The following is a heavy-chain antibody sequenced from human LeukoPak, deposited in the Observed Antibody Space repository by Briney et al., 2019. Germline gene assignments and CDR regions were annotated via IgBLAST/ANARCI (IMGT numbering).Heavy chain of an antibody. CDR1: GFTFSDYG. CDR3: AEGYYLSDY. D-gene: IGHD3-10*01. V-gene: IGHV3-30*03. J-gene: IGHJ4*02. CDR2: ISYDGSKK. Sequence: GGSLRLSCAASGFTFSDYGMHWVRQAPGKGLEWVAVISYDGSKKYYADSVKGRFTISRDNSKNTLYLQMNSLRAEDTAVYYCAEGYYLSDYWGQGTLVTVSS.